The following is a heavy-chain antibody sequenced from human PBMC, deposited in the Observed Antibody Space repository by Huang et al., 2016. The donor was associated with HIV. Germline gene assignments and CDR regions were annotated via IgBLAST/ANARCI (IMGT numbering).Heavy chain of an antibody. CDR2: IYYSGRT. D-gene: IGHD3-10*01. J-gene: IGHJ4*02. CDR1: GGSIRSDNYY. V-gene: IGHV4-39*02. CDR3: ARLPGSITMIRGVITDPY. Sequence: QLQLQESGPGLVKPSETLSLTCTVSGGSIRSDNYYWGWIRKPPGKGLEWIGSIYYSGRTCYNPSLQRRVTITVDTSKNHFSLRMRSVTAADTAVYYGARLPGSITMIRGVITDPYWGQGTLVTVSS.